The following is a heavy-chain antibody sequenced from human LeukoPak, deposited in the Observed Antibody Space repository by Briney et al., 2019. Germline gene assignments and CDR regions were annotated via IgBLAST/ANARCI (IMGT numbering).Heavy chain of an antibody. D-gene: IGHD6-6*01. J-gene: IGHJ3*01. CDR2: IKQDGSEK. CDR1: GFTFSSYW. CDR3: ASDPYSSSSFP. V-gene: IGHV3-7*01. Sequence: PGGSLRLSCAASGFTFSSYWMSWGRQAPGKGLEWVANIKQDGSEKYYVDSVKGRFTISRDNAKNSLYLQMNSLRAEDTAVYYCASDPYSSSSFPWGQGTMVTVSS.